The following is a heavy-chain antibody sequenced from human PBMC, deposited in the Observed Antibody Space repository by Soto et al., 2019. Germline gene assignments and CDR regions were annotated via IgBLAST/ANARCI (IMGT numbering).Heavy chain of an antibody. CDR3: ARHAYDFWSGHPNPRYYYGMDV. CDR1: GYSFTSYW. Sequence: ESLKISCKGSGYSFTSYWIGWVRQMPGKGLEWMGIIYPSDSNTRYSPSLQGQVTISVDKSISTAYLQWSSLKATDTAMYYCARHAYDFWSGHPNPRYYYGMDVWGQGTTVTVSS. J-gene: IGHJ6*02. D-gene: IGHD3-3*01. V-gene: IGHV5-51*01. CDR2: IYPSDSNT.